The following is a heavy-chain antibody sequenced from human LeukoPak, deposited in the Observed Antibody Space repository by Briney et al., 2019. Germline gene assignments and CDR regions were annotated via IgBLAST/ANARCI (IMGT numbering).Heavy chain of an antibody. CDR3: ARDAAAPYLNNWFFDL. V-gene: IGHV4-59*01. CDR1: GRLISRYY. J-gene: IGHJ2*01. D-gene: IGHD2/OR15-2a*01. Sequence: SDTLSLTRTFCGRLISRYYWRWIRQPPGKGRECIGYIYYSGSANYNPPLKSRVTISLDTSKNQFSLKLSSVTPADTAVYYCARDAAAPYLNNWFFDLWGRGTLVTVSS. CDR2: IYYSGSA.